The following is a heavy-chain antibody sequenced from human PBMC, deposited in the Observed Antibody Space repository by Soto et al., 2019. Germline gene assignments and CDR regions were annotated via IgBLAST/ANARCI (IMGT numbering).Heavy chain of an antibody. V-gene: IGHV3-30*18. J-gene: IGHJ6*02. Sequence: QVQLVESGGGVVQSGMSLRLSCAASGFTFSSYGMHWVRQAPGKGLEWVAVISYDGSNKYYADSVKGRFTISRDSSKNTLYLEMNSLRPEDTAVYYCAKGEYYYGSGSHYYGMDVWGQETTVTVTS. CDR2: ISYDGSNK. CDR3: AKGEYYYGSGSHYYGMDV. D-gene: IGHD3-10*01. CDR1: GFTFSSYG.